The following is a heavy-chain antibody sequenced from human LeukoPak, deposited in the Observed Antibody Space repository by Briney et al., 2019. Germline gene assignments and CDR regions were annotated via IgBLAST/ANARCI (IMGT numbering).Heavy chain of an antibody. J-gene: IGHJ4*02. D-gene: IGHD3-22*01. CDR1: GFIFSSYS. Sequence: GGSLRLSCAASGFIFSSYSMNWVRQAPGKGLEWVSYISETSSHTYYADSVKGRFTISRDNAKNSLYLQINSLRAEDTGLYYCARGRHYYDSSGCDYWGQGTLVTVSS. CDR2: ISETSSHT. V-gene: IGHV3-21*06. CDR3: ARGRHYYDSSGCDY.